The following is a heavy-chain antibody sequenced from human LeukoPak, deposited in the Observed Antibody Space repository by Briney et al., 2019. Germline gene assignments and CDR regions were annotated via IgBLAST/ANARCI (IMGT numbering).Heavy chain of an antibody. D-gene: IGHD2-15*01. Sequence: PGGSLRHSCAASGFTFSSYEMNWVRQAPGKGLEWVSYISSSGSTIYYADSVKGRFTISRDNAKNSLYLQMNSLRAEDTAVYYCARDLISCSGGSCYGPFDYWGQGTLVTVSS. CDR1: GFTFSSYE. V-gene: IGHV3-48*03. J-gene: IGHJ4*02. CDR3: ARDLISCSGGSCYGPFDY. CDR2: ISSSGSTI.